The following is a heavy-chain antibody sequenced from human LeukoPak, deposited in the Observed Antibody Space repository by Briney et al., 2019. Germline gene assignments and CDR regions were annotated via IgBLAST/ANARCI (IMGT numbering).Heavy chain of an antibody. CDR2: INHSGST. J-gene: IGHJ5*02. Sequence: SETLSLTCAVYGGSFSGYYWSWIRQPPGKGLEWIGEINHSGSTNYNPSLKGRVTISVDTSKNQFSLKLSSVTAADTAVYYCARLKKIVVVPAAISWFDPWGQGTLVTVSS. CDR1: GGSFSGYY. CDR3: ARLKKIVVVPAAISWFDP. D-gene: IGHD2-2*02. V-gene: IGHV4-34*01.